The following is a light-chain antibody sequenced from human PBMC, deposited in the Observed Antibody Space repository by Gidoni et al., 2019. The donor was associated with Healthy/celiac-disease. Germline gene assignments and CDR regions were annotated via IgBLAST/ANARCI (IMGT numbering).Light chain of an antibody. Sequence: SYELTQPPSVSVSPGQTARITCSGDALPKQYVYWYQQKPGQAPVLVIYKDSERPSGIPERFSGSSSGTTVTLTISGVQAEDEADYYCQSGDSSGSYVFGTGTKVTVL. CDR1: ALPKQY. J-gene: IGLJ1*01. V-gene: IGLV3-25*03. CDR3: QSGDSSGSYV. CDR2: KDS.